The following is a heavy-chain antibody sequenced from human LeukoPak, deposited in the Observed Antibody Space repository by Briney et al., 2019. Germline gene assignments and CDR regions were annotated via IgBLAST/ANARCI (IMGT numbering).Heavy chain of an antibody. CDR2: IHHNGNT. V-gene: IGHV4-38-2*01. CDR1: GYSISSGYY. J-gene: IGHJ5*02. D-gene: IGHD6-13*01. Sequence: PSETLSFTCAVSGYSISSGYYWGWIRQPPRKGLEWIGSIHHNGNTYYNPSLKSRVTISVDTSKNEFSLKLSSVTAADTAVYYCARAYHSSWYLNWFDPWGQGTLVTVSS. CDR3: ARAYHSSWYLNWFDP.